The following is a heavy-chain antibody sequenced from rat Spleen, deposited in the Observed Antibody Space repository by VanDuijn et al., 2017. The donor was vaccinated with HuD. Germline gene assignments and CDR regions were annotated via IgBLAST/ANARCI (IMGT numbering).Heavy chain of an antibody. V-gene: IGHV2-43*01. D-gene: IGHD1-12*03. J-gene: IGHJ2*01. CDR2: IWTGGST. Sequence: QVQLKESGPGLVQPSQTLSLACTVSGFSLTSYHVHWVRQPSGKGLEWMGVIWTGGSTEYNSAIKSRLSISRDTSKNQVFLKMNSLQTDDTGTYYCTRDTMMVIIGNYWGQGIMVTVSS. CDR3: TRDTMMVIIGNY. CDR1: GFSLTSYH.